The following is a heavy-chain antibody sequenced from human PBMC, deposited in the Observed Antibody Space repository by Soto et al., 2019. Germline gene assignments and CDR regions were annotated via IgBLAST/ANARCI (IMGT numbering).Heavy chain of an antibody. D-gene: IGHD3-22*01. Sequence: QVQLVQSGADVEKPGASVKVSCKASGYTFTGYGINWVRQAPGQGLEWMGWISGYNGNTIYAQKLQDRVTMTTDTSTRTAYMELTSLRSDDTAVYYCARSSMIVVVEDNYAFDIWGQGTMVTVSS. CDR1: GYTFTGYG. CDR3: ARSSMIVVVEDNYAFDI. CDR2: ISGYNGNT. V-gene: IGHV1-18*01. J-gene: IGHJ3*02.